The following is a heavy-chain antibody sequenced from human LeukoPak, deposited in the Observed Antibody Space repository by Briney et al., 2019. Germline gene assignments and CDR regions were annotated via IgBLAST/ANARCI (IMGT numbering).Heavy chain of an antibody. CDR1: GFTFSDYY. V-gene: IGHV3-11*01. Sequence: GGSLRLSCAASGFTFSDYYMSWIRQAPGKGLEWVSYISSSGSTIYYADSVKGRFTISRDNAKNSLYLQMNSLGAEDTAVYYCARDDYGGNGLAFDIWGQGTMVTVSS. D-gene: IGHD4-23*01. J-gene: IGHJ3*02. CDR3: ARDDYGGNGLAFDI. CDR2: ISSSGSTI.